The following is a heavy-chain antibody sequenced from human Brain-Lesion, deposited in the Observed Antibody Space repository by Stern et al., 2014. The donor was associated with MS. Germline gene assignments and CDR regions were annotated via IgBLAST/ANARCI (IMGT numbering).Heavy chain of an antibody. CDR1: GFTFRSYG. CDR2: TSYDGSNK. J-gene: IGHJ6*02. Sequence: QVQLVESGGGVVQPGRSLRLPCTASGFTFRSYGRPWVRQAPGKWLEWGSVTSYDGSNKQYADSVKGRFTISRDNSKNTLYLHLNSLRPEDTAVYHCAKDRRGGYNYLYGMDVWGQGTTVTVSS. V-gene: IGHV3-30*18. D-gene: IGHD5-18*01. CDR3: AKDRRGGYNYLYGMDV.